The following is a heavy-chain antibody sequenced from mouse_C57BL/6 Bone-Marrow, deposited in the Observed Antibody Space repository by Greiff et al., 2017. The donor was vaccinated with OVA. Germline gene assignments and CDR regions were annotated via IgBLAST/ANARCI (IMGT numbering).Heavy chain of an antibody. V-gene: IGHV5-17*01. CDR3: ASPHYYGSRRAWFAY. Sequence: DVHLVESGGGLVKPGGSLKLSCAASGFTFSDYGMHWVRQAPEKGLEWVAYISSGSSTIYYADTVKGRFTISRDNAKNTLFLQMTSLRSEDTAMYYCASPHYYGSRRAWFAYWGQGTLVTVSA. J-gene: IGHJ3*01. CDR2: ISSGSSTI. CDR1: GFTFSDYG. D-gene: IGHD1-1*01.